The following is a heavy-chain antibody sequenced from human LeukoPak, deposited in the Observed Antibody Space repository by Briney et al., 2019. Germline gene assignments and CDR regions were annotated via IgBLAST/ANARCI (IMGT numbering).Heavy chain of an antibody. CDR1: GFTFDDYG. CDR3: ARAKDYGSEGMFDP. V-gene: IGHV3-20*04. D-gene: IGHD3-10*01. CDR2: INWNGGST. J-gene: IGHJ5*02. Sequence: GGSLRLSCAASGFTFDDYGMSWVRQAPGKGLEWVSGINWNGGSTGYADSVRGRFTISRDNAKNSLYLQMNSLRAEDTALYYCARAKDYGSEGMFDPWGQGTLVTVSS.